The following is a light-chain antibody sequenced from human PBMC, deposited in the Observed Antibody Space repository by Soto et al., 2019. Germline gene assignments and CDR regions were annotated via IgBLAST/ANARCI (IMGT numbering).Light chain of an antibody. J-gene: IGKJ5*01. V-gene: IGKV3-11*01. Sequence: EIVLTQSPATLSLSPGERATLSCRASQSVSNYLAWYQQRPGQAPRLLIYDASNRATGIPDRFSGSGSGTDFTLTISRLEPEDFAVYYCQHFGTALITFGQGTRLEIK. CDR1: QSVSNY. CDR3: QHFGTALIT. CDR2: DAS.